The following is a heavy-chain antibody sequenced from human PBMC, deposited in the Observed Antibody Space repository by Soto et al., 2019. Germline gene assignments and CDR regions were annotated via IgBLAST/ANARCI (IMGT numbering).Heavy chain of an antibody. CDR1: GFTFSSYS. CDR2: ISSSSSTI. Sequence: PEGSLRLSCAASGFTFSSYSMNWVRQAPGKGLEWVSYISSSSSTIYYADSVKGRFTISRDNAKNSLYLQMNSLRDEDTAVYYCARAPSRALYCSGGSCYPNWFDPWGQGTLVTVSS. CDR3: ARAPSRALYCSGGSCYPNWFDP. J-gene: IGHJ5*02. V-gene: IGHV3-48*02. D-gene: IGHD2-15*01.